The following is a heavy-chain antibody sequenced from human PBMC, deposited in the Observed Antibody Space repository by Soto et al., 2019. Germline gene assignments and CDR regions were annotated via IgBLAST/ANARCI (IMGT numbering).Heavy chain of an antibody. V-gene: IGHV1-2*04. CDR3: ARTGYSSSWLYYFDY. CDR2: INPNSGGT. CDR1: GYTFTGYY. D-gene: IGHD6-13*01. J-gene: IGHJ4*02. Sequence: APVKVSCKASGYTFTGYYMHWVRQAPGQGLEWMGWINPNSGGTNYAQKFQGWVTMTRDTSISTAYMELSRLRSDDTAVYYCARTGYSSSWLYYFDYWGQGTLVTVSS.